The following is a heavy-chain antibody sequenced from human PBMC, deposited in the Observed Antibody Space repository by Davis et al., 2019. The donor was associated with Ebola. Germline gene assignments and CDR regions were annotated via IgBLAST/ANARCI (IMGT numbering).Heavy chain of an antibody. J-gene: IGHJ4*02. V-gene: IGHV3-9*01. CDR2: ISWNSGSI. CDR3: AKEGAWYGYYFDY. Sequence: PGGSLRLSCAASGFTFDDYAMHWVRQAPGKGLEWVSGISWNSGSIGYADSVKGRFTISRDNAKNSLYLQMNSLRAEDTALYYCAKEGAWYGYYFDYWGQGTLVTVSS. CDR1: GFTFDDYA. D-gene: IGHD6-19*01.